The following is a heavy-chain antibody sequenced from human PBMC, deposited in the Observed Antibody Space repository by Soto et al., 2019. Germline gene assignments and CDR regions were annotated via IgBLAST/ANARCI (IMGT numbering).Heavy chain of an antibody. Sequence: SETLSLTCTVSGGSISSDSCYWSRVRPHPGKGLEWIGYIYYSGSNYYNPSLKSRVTISVDTSKNQFSLKLSSVTAADTAVYYCARDGIAAAGTKNWFDPWGQGTLVTVSS. V-gene: IGHV4-31*03. D-gene: IGHD6-13*01. CDR2: IYYSGSN. CDR3: ARDGIAAAGTKNWFDP. CDR1: GGSISSDSCY. J-gene: IGHJ5*02.